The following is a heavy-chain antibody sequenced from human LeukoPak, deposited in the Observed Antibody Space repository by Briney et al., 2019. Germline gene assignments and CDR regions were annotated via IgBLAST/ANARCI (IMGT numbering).Heavy chain of an antibody. CDR1: GFTFSSYA. J-gene: IGHJ4*02. V-gene: IGHV3-23*01. D-gene: IGHD3-9*01. CDR2: ISGSGGST. Sequence: PGGSLRLSCAASGFTFSSYAMSWVRQAPGKGLEWVSAISGSGGSTYYADSVKDRFTISRDNSKNTLYLQMNSLRAEDTAVYYCAKDPYDILTGYSAYYFDYWGQGTLVTVSS. CDR3: AKDPYDILTGYSAYYFDY.